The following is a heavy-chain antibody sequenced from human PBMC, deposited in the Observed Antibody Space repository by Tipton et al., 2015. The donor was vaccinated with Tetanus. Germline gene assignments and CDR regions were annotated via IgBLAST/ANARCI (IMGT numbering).Heavy chain of an antibody. CDR1: GGTFSSYA. D-gene: IGHD6-13*01. Sequence: QLVQSGAEVKKPGSSVKVSCKASGGTFSSYAISWVRQAPGQGLEWMGGIIPIFGTANYAQKFRGRVTITADKSTSTAYMELSSLRSEDTAVYYCARAIAAAGNYYYYGMDVWGQGTTVTVSS. CDR3: ARAIAAAGNYYYYGMDV. CDR2: IIPIFGTA. J-gene: IGHJ6*02. V-gene: IGHV1-69*06.